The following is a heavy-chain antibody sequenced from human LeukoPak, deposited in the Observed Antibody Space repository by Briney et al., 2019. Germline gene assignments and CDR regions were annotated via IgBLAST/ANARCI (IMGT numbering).Heavy chain of an antibody. CDR3: ARGPYSYDSSGAFDI. CDR1: GGSISSSNYY. Sequence: SETLSLTCSVSGGSISSSNYYWSWIRQPAGKGLEWIGRISSSGSTNYNPSLKSRVTISVDTSKNQFSLKLSSVTAADTAVYFCARGPYSYDSSGAFDIWGQGTMVTVSS. V-gene: IGHV4-61*02. D-gene: IGHD3-22*01. J-gene: IGHJ3*02. CDR2: ISSSGST.